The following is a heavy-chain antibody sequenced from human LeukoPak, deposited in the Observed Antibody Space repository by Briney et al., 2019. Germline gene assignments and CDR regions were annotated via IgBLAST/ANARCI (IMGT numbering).Heavy chain of an antibody. CDR2: VFHTWDT. CDR1: GASIRHINW. D-gene: IGHD6-19*01. Sequence: SETLSLTCTVSGASIRHINWCNWVRLSPGKGLEWIGEVFHTWDTHYNPSPKSRLTISVNTSKNPVSLRLNSVTVGGAAVYYCATSSCWYRFDSWRQGTLVTVCS. CDR3: ATSSCWYRFDS. V-gene: IGHV4-4*02. J-gene: IGHJ4*02.